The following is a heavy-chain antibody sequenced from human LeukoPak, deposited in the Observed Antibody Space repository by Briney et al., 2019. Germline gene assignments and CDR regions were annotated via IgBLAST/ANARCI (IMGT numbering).Heavy chain of an antibody. J-gene: IGHJ4*02. Sequence: PGRSLRLSCAASGFTFSTYGMHWVRQAPGKGLEWVAVLWDDGINTSYADSVKGRFTISRDTSQNTLYLQMDSLRAEDTAVYCCGVLPAATMLRDFWGQGTLVTVSS. CDR1: GFTFSTYG. D-gene: IGHD2-2*01. CDR2: LWDDGINT. V-gene: IGHV3-33*01. CDR3: GVLPAATMLRDF.